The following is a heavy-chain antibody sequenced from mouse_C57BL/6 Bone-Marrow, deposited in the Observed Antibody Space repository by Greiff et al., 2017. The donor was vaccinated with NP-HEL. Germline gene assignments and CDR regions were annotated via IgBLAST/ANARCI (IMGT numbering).Heavy chain of an antibody. CDR3: TRDPPAY. Sequence: VQLQQPGAELVKPGASVKLSCKASGYTFTSYWMHWVKQRPEQGLEWIGWIDPENGDTEYASKFQGKATITADTSSNTAYLQLSSLTSEDTAVYYCTRDPPAYWGQGTLVTVSA. V-gene: IGHV14-4*01. CDR1: GYTFTSYW. CDR2: IDPENGDT. J-gene: IGHJ3*01.